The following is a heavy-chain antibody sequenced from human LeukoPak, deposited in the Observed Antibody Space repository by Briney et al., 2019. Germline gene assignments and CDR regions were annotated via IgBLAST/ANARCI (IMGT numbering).Heavy chain of an antibody. CDR2: IRNDGGET. CDR3: ARDRFEVGATVPRFLDY. V-gene: IGHV3-74*01. D-gene: IGHD1-26*01. CDR1: GFTFSDHW. Sequence: GGSLRLSCVGSGFTFSDHWMHWVRQAPGKGLVWVSRIRNDGGETNYADSVKGRFTISRDNAKNSLYLQMNSLRAEDTAVYYCARDRFEVGATVPRFLDYWGQGTLVTVSS. J-gene: IGHJ4*02.